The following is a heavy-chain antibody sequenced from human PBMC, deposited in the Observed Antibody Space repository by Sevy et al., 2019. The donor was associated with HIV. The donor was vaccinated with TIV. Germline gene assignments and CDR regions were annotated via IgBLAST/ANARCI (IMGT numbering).Heavy chain of an antibody. CDR2: ISAYNGNT. V-gene: IGHV1-18*01. CDR1: GYTFTSYG. Sequence: ASVKVSCKASGYTFTSYGISWVRQAPGQGLEWMGWISAYNGNTNYAQKLQGRVTMTTDTSTSTAYMELRSLGSDDTAVYYCARTYGSGSYYESGGFDYWGQGTLVTVSS. CDR3: ARTYGSGSYYESGGFDY. D-gene: IGHD3-10*01. J-gene: IGHJ4*02.